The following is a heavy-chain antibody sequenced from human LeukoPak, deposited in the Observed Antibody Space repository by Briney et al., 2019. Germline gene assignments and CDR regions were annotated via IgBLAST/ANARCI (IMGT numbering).Heavy chain of an antibody. CDR1: GFNFNNFW. V-gene: IGHV3-7*03. Sequence: GGSLRLSCAASGFNFNNFWMTWVRQAPGKGLEWVANIKEDGSEKNYVDSVKGRFTISRDNAKNSLYLQMNSLRVEDTAVYYCAAFDIWGQGTMVTVSS. CDR3: AAFDI. CDR2: IKEDGSEK. J-gene: IGHJ3*02.